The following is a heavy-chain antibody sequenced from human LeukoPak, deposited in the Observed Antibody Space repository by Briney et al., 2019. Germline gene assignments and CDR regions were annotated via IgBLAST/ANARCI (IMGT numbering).Heavy chain of an antibody. V-gene: IGHV1-2*06. CDR1: GYTFSDNF. D-gene: IGHD1-26*01. CDR2: IIPNSGDT. J-gene: IGHJ4*02. CDR3: ARGDSGTYSVDN. Sequence: EASVKVPCKASGYTFSDNFIHWVRQAPGQGLEWMGRIIPNSGDTNYAQKFQGRATMTRDTSISTAYMELNRLKSDDTAVYYCARGDSGTYSVDNWGQGTLVTVSS.